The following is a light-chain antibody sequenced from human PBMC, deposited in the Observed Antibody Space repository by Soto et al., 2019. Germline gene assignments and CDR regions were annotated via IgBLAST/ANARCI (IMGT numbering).Light chain of an antibody. J-gene: IGKJ5*01. CDR3: QQHSEWYT. CDR2: DSS. V-gene: IGKV3-11*01. Sequence: PGERVTVSCTASQSVRSYLAWYQHKPGQAPRLLIYDSSKRATGIPVRFSGSGSGTDFTLTISSLEPEDVAVYYCQQHSEWYTFGQGTRLEIK. CDR1: QSVRSY.